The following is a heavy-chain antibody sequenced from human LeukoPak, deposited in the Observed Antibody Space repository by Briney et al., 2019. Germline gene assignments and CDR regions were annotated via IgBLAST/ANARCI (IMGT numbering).Heavy chain of an antibody. CDR3: ARGPDVGIAAAGTGY. CDR1: GGSFSGYY. Sequence: SETLSLTCAVYGGSFSGYYWSWIRQPPGKGLEWIGEINHSGSTNYNPSLKSRVTISVDTSKNQFSLKLSSVTAADTAVYYCARGPDVGIAAAGTGYWGQGTLVTVSS. J-gene: IGHJ4*02. D-gene: IGHD6-13*01. CDR2: INHSGST. V-gene: IGHV4-34*01.